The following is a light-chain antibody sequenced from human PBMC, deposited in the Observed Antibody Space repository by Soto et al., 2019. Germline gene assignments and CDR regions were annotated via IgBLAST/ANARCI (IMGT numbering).Light chain of an antibody. J-gene: IGKJ4*01. V-gene: IGKV1-5*03. CDR3: QKYDIYPLT. Sequence: DIQMTQSPSTLSASVGDRGTITCRASQSISIWLAWYQQKPGRAPNFLIYKASDLKKGVPSRFSGSGSGTEFALTISSLQPDDFATYYCQKYDIYPLTFGGGTKV. CDR2: KAS. CDR1: QSISIW.